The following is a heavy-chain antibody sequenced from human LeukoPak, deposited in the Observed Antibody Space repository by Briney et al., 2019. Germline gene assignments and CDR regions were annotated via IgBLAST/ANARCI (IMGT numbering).Heavy chain of an antibody. CDR1: GFTFSSYG. V-gene: IGHV3-33*01. CDR3: ARAHVEMATPAPFDY. Sequence: PGGSLRLSCAASGFTFSSYGMHWVRQAPGKGLEWVAVIWYDGSNKYYADSVKGRFTISRDNSKNTLYLQMNSLRAEDTAVYYCARAHVEMATPAPFDYWGQGTLVTVSS. CDR2: IWYDGSNK. D-gene: IGHD5-24*01. J-gene: IGHJ4*02.